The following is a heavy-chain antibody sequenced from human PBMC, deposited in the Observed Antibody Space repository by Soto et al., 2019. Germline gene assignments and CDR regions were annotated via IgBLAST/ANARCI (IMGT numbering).Heavy chain of an antibody. CDR3: AREDYDSSGYYFVQYFQH. CDR1: GYTFTGYY. J-gene: IGHJ1*01. D-gene: IGHD3-22*01. CDR2: INPNSGGT. V-gene: IGHV1-2*04. Sequence: QVQLVQSGAEVKKPGASVKVSCKASGYTFTGYYMHWVRQAPGQGLEWMGWINPNSGGTNYAQKFQGWVTMTRDTSISTAFMELSRLRSDDTAVYYCAREDYDSSGYYFVQYFQHWGQGTLVTVSS.